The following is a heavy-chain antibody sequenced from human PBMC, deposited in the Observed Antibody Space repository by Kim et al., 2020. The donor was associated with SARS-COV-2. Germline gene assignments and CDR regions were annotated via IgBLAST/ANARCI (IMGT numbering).Heavy chain of an antibody. D-gene: IGHD5-18*01. Sequence: YSQKFQGRVTITRDTAASTAYMELSSLRSEDTAVYYCATDALGPTAMGPWGQGTLVTVSS. J-gene: IGHJ4*02. CDR3: ATDALGPTAMGP. V-gene: IGHV1-3*01.